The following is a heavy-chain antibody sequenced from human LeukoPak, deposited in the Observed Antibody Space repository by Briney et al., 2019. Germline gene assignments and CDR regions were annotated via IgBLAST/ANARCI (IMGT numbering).Heavy chain of an antibody. J-gene: IGHJ4*02. V-gene: IGHV3-21*01. CDR3: ARDRPTGRTRGVVVQ. Sequence: GGSLRLSCAASGFTFDTYAMTWVRQAPGKGLEWVSSISSGGTYIYYAESVRGRSTISRDNTKNFLYLQLSTLRVEDTAVYYCARDRPTGRTRGVVVQWGQGTLVTVSS. D-gene: IGHD2-15*01. CDR2: ISSGGTYI. CDR1: GFTFDTYA.